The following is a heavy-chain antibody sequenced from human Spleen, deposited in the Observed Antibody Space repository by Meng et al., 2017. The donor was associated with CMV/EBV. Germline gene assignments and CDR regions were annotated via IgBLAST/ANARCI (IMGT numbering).Heavy chain of an antibody. Sequence: ASVKVSCKASGYTFTDYYMHWVRQAPGQGLEWMGWINPNSGGTNYAQKFQGRVTMTRDTSISTAYMELSSLRSDDTAVYYCARGGGKTYYDFWSGYYMNWGQGTLVTVSS. V-gene: IGHV1-2*02. J-gene: IGHJ4*02. D-gene: IGHD3-3*01. CDR3: ARGGGKTYYDFWSGYYMN. CDR1: GYTFTDYY. CDR2: INPNSGGT.